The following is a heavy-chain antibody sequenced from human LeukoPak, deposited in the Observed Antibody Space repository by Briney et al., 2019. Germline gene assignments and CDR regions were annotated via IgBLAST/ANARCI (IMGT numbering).Heavy chain of an antibody. CDR1: GGSISSYY. V-gene: IGHV4-59*08. CDR2: IYYSGST. Sequence: SSETLSLTCTVAGGSISSYYWSWIRQPPGKGLEWIGYIYYSGSTNYNPSLKSRVTISVDTSKNQFSLKLSSVTAADTAVYYCARHRKAPYIAAAGTSYYYGMDVWGQGTTVTVPS. CDR3: ARHRKAPYIAAAGTSYYYGMDV. J-gene: IGHJ6*02. D-gene: IGHD6-13*01.